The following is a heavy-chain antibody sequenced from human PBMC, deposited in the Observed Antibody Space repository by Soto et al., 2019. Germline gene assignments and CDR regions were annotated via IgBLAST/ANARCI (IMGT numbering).Heavy chain of an antibody. Sequence: SETLSLTCTVSGGSISSGGYYWSWIRQHLGKGLEWIGYIYYSGSTYYNPSLKSRVTISVDTSKNQFSLKLSSVTAADTAVYYCARVLGLMVRSSSLTPRYYFAYWGQGTLVTVSS. CDR2: IYYSGST. CDR1: GGSISSGGYY. J-gene: IGHJ4*02. CDR3: ARVLGLMVRSSSLTPRYYFAY. D-gene: IGHD6-6*01. V-gene: IGHV4-31*03.